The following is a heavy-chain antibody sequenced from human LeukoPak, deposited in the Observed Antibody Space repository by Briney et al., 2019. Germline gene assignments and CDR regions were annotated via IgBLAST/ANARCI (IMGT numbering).Heavy chain of an antibody. D-gene: IGHD3-22*01. CDR2: ISGSGGST. V-gene: IGHV3-23*01. CDR3: TRAKSNYYDISAPNS. J-gene: IGHJ4*02. Sequence: GGSLSLSCAASGFTFSSYAMSWVRQAPGKGLECVSAISGSGGSTYYADSVKGRFTISRNNSKNTLYLQMNSLRAEDTAVYYCTRAKSNYYDISAPNSWGQGTLVTVSS. CDR1: GFTFSSYA.